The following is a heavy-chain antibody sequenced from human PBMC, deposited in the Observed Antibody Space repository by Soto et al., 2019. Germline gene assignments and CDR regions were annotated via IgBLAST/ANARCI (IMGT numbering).Heavy chain of an antibody. J-gene: IGHJ4*02. CDR1: GYTFINYD. Sequence: SVKGACKASGYTFINYDISWVRQAPGQGLEWLGRISANNGNTKYAKSVQGRVTLTTDTSTSPAYMELRSLISDDTAVYYCARAPTGTTSYGYWGQGTMGTVSA. D-gene: IGHD1-7*01. CDR3: ARAPTGTTSYGY. V-gene: IGHV1-18*04. CDR2: ISANNGNT.